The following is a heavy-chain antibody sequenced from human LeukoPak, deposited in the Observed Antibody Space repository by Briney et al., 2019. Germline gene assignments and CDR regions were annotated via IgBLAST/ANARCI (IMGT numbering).Heavy chain of an antibody. CDR2: IYYSGST. CDR1: GVSINSSSYY. Sequence: SETLSLTCTVSGVSINSSSYYWGWIRQPPGKGLEWIGSIYYSGSTYYNPSLKSRVTISVDTSKNQFSLKLSSVTAADTAVYYCARPDYGGNPVGYWGQGTLVTVSS. V-gene: IGHV4-39*01. D-gene: IGHD4-23*01. J-gene: IGHJ4*02. CDR3: ARPDYGGNPVGY.